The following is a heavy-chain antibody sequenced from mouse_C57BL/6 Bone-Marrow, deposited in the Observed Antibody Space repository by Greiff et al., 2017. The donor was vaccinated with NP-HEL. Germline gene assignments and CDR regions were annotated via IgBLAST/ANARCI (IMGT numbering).Heavy chain of an antibody. Sequence: EVKLMESGEGLVKPGGSLKLSCAASGFTFSSYAMSWVRQTPEKRLEWVAYISSGGDYIYYADTVKGRFTISRDNARNTLYLQMSSLKSEDTAMYYWTRVHYYGSSLYAMDYWGQGTSVTVSS. J-gene: IGHJ4*01. CDR3: TRVHYYGSSLYAMDY. V-gene: IGHV5-9-1*02. D-gene: IGHD1-1*01. CDR2: ISSGGDYI. CDR1: GFTFSSYA.